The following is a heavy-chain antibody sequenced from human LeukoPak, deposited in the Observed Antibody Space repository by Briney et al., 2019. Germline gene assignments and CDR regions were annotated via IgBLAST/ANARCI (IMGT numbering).Heavy chain of an antibody. D-gene: IGHD4-17*01. J-gene: IGHJ4*02. V-gene: IGHV3-30*18. CDR3: AKVAHGDYATNL. CDR2: ISYDGSNK. CDR1: GFTFSSYG. Sequence: PGGSLRLSCAASGFTFSSYGMHWVRQAPGKGLEWVAVISYDGSNKYYADSVKGRFTISRDNSKNTLYLQMNSLRAEDTAVYYCAKVAHGDYATNLWGQGTLVTVSS.